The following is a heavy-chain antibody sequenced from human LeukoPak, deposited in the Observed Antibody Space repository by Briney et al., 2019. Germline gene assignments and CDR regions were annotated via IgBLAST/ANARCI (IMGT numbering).Heavy chain of an antibody. CDR2: ISPSGDIT. Sequence: GGSLRLSCAASEFPFSTHGMNSVRQAPGKGLEWVSGISPSGDITYYADSVMGRFTISRDNRKSTVSLQMNSLRAEDTALYYCVRDLDWGAFDVWGQGTMVTVSS. J-gene: IGHJ3*01. V-gene: IGHV3-23*01. D-gene: IGHD3/OR15-3a*01. CDR3: VRDLDWGAFDV. CDR1: EFPFSTHG.